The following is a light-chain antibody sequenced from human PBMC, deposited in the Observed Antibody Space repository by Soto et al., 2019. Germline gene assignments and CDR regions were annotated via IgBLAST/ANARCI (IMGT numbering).Light chain of an antibody. Sequence: QSVLTQPPSVSAAPGQKVIISCSGSSSNIGNNYVSWYQQLPGTAPRLLIYDANKRPSGIPDRFYGSKSATSATLGITGLQTGDEADYYCGAWDTSLSGVVFGGGTKVTVL. CDR2: DAN. V-gene: IGLV1-51*01. CDR3: GAWDTSLSGVV. J-gene: IGLJ2*01. CDR1: SSNIGNNY.